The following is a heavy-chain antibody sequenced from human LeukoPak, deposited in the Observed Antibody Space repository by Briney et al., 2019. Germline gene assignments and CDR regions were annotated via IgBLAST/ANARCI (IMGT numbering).Heavy chain of an antibody. J-gene: IGHJ4*02. Sequence: PGASLRLSCAASGFTFSSYAMSWVRQAPGKGLEWVSAISGSGGSTYYADSVKGRFTISRDNSKNTLYLQVNSLRAEDTAVYYCAKDVMNSGSWGDYWGQGTLVTVSS. CDR1: GFTFSSYA. CDR2: ISGSGGST. D-gene: IGHD1-26*01. CDR3: AKDVMNSGSWGDY. V-gene: IGHV3-23*01.